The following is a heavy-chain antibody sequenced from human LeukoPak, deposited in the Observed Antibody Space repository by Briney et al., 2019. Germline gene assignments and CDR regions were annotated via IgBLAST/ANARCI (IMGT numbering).Heavy chain of an antibody. CDR3: ARHRSSSWFENDPFDY. V-gene: IGHV3-48*04. Sequence: GGSLRLSCAASGFTFSSYSMNWVRQAPGKGLEWVSYISSSSSTIYYADSVKGRFTISRDNAKNSLYLQMNSLRAEDTAVYYCARHRSSSWFENDPFDYWGQGTLVTVSS. CDR1: GFTFSSYS. D-gene: IGHD6-13*01. J-gene: IGHJ4*02. CDR2: ISSSSSTI.